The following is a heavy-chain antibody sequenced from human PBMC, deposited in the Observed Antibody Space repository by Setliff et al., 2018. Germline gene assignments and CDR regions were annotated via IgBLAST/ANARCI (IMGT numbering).Heavy chain of an antibody. CDR1: GGSISSGDYY. Sequence: SETLSLTCTVSGGSISSGDYYWSWIRQPPGKGLEWIGYIYYSGSTYYNPSLKSRVTISVDTSKNQFSLKLSSVTAADTAVYYCAGGRRYDYGWDFDYWGQGTLVIVSS. D-gene: IGHD4-17*01. CDR3: AGGRRYDYGWDFDY. CDR2: IYYSGST. V-gene: IGHV4-30-4*08. J-gene: IGHJ4*02.